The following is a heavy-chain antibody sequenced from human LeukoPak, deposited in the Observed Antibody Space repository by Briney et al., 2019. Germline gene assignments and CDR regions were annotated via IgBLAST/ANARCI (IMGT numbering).Heavy chain of an antibody. V-gene: IGHV3-30*03. CDR1: GFTFSSYG. Sequence: GGSLRLSCAASGFTFSSYGMHWVRQAPGKGLEWVAVISYDGSNKYYADSVKGRFTISRDNSRNTLYLQMNSLRAEDTAVYYCARGPVDTAMVTSPYFDYWGQGTLVTVSS. CDR3: ARGPVDTAMVTSPYFDY. J-gene: IGHJ4*02. CDR2: ISYDGSNK. D-gene: IGHD5-18*01.